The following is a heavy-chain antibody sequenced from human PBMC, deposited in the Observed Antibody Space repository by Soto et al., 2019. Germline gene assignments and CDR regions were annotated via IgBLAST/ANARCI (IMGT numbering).Heavy chain of an antibody. CDR3: ARGAHAMLSPNFDY. CDR2: IIEGGTT. V-gene: IGHV4-34*01. Sequence: SETLSLPXAVHGDSFSGYFWTWIRQPPGKGLEWIAEIIEGGTTNYSPSLKSRVSIAVDSSKRQFSLTLSSVTAADTAMYYCARGAHAMLSPNFDYWSQGSLVTVSS. CDR1: GDSFSGYF. J-gene: IGHJ4*02. D-gene: IGHD2-8*01.